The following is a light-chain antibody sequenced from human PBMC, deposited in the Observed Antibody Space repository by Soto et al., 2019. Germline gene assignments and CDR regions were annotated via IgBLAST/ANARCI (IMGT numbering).Light chain of an antibody. V-gene: IGKV3-15*01. CDR1: QSVSSN. CDR2: AAS. CDR3: QQYTEWPPWT. J-gene: IGKJ1*01. Sequence: EIIMTQYPATLSVSPGERASLSCRASQSVSSNLAWYQQKPGQAPRLLIYAASTRATGISTRFSGSGSGTEFTLTISSLQSEDFAIYYCQQYTEWPPWTFGQGTKVEIK.